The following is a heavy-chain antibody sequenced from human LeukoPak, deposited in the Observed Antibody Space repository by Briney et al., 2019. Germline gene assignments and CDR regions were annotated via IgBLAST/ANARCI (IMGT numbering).Heavy chain of an antibody. D-gene: IGHD6-6*01. V-gene: IGHV1-69*05. CDR1: GGSFSSYA. Sequence: SVKVSCKASGGSFSSYAITWVRQAPGQGLEWMGRIIPIFGTANYAQKFQGRVTITTDESTSTAYMELSSLRSEDTAVYYCARDRSLLGYSSSSGFDYWGQGTLVTVSS. CDR3: ARDRSLLGYSSSSGFDY. J-gene: IGHJ4*02. CDR2: IIPIFGTA.